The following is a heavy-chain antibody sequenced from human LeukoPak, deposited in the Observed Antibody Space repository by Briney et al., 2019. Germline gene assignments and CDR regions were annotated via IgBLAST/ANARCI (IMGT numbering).Heavy chain of an antibody. CDR1: GFTFTNYA. J-gene: IGHJ4*02. V-gene: IGHV3-23*01. CDR2: ISGTGVSM. Sequence: PGGSLRLSCTASGFTFTNYALTWVRRAPGKGLEWVSIISGTGVSMYYADSVRGRFTISRDNSKNTLYLQMNSLRAEDTAVYYCAKSASRYFFDYWGQGTLVSVSS. CDR3: AKSASRYFFDY.